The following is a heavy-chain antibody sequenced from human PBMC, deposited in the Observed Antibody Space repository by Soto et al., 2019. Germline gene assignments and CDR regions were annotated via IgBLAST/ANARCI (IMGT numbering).Heavy chain of an antibody. CDR2: IHSSGSI. V-gene: IGHV4-30-4*01. CDR1: GGSISSDDYY. D-gene: IGHD6-13*01. CDR3: ARHRIAAAEFFDY. J-gene: IGHJ4*02. Sequence: KPSETLSLTCTVSGGSISSDDYYWSWIRQAPGRGLEWIGYIHSSGSIYYNPSLKSRATMSIDTAGNQFSLKLSSVTAADTAVYYCARHRIAAAEFFDYWGQGTLVTVS.